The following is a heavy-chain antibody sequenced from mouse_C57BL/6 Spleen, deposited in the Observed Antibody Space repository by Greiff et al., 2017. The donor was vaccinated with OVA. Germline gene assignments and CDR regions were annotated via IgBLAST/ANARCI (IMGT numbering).Heavy chain of an antibody. CDR1: GYTFTSYW. CDR2: IDPSDSYT. J-gene: IGHJ2*01. D-gene: IGHD1-1*01. Sequence: VQLQQSGAELVMPGASVKLSCKASGYTFTSYWMHWVKQRPGQGLEWIGEIDPSDSYTNYNQKFKGKSTLTVDKSSSTAYMQLSSLTSEDSAVYYCALITDYWGQGTTPTVSS. V-gene: IGHV1-69*01. CDR3: ALITDY.